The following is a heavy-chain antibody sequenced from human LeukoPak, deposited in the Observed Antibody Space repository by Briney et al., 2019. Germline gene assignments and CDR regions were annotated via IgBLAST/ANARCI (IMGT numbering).Heavy chain of an antibody. V-gene: IGHV5-51*01. Sequence: GESLKISCQGSGYRFTNYWIGWVRPMPGKGLEWMGIIYPVDSDTRYSPSFQGQVTISVDKSISTAYLQWSSLKASDTAMYYCVSQYNNYGYWGQGTLVTVSS. CDR2: IYPVDSDT. D-gene: IGHD4-11*01. CDR3: VSQYNNYGY. CDR1: GYRFTNYW. J-gene: IGHJ4*02.